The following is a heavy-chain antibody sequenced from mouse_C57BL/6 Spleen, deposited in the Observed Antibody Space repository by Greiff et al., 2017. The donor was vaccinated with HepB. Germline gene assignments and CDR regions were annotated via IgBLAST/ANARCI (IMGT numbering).Heavy chain of an antibody. CDR3: ARHEDRGYSNFAWFAY. J-gene: IGHJ3*01. Sequence: QVQLKQSGAELVKPGASVKLSCKASGYTFTEYTIHWVKQRSGQGLEWIGWFYPGSGSIKYNEKFKDKATLTADKSSSTVYMELSRLTSEDSAVYFCARHEDRGYSNFAWFAYWGQGTLVTVSA. CDR2: FYPGSGSI. V-gene: IGHV1-62-2*01. D-gene: IGHD2-5*01. CDR1: GYTFTEYT.